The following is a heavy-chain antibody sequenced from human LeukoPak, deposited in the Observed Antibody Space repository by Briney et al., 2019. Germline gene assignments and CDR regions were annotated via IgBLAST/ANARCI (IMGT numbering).Heavy chain of an antibody. CDR1: GFTFSSYG. D-gene: IGHD6-19*01. V-gene: IGHV3-23*01. CDR3: AGGQMFTSGGFDD. CDR2: TNGRDGST. Sequence: GGSLRLSCAASGFTFSSYGMSWVRQAPGKGLDWVSGTNGRDGSTYHADSVRGRFTISRDNSKNTVNLQMNSLRAEDTALYYCAGGQMFTSGGFDDWGQGTLVTVSS. J-gene: IGHJ4*02.